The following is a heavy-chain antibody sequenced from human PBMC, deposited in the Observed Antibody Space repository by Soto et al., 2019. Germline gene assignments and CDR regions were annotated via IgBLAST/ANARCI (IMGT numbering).Heavy chain of an antibody. V-gene: IGHV4-39*01. J-gene: IGHJ4*02. CDR2: IYYSGST. D-gene: IGHD3-22*01. CDR3: VTTAYYFDY. CDR1: GGSISSSSYY. Sequence: PSETLSLTCTVSGGSISSSSYYWGWIRQPPGKGLEWIGSIYYSGSTYYNPSLKSRVTISVDTSKNQFSLKLSSVTAADTAVYYCVTTAYYFDYWGQGTLVTVSS.